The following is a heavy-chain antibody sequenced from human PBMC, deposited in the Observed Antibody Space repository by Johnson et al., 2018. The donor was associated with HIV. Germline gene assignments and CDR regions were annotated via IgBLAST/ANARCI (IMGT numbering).Heavy chain of an antibody. CDR1: GFTFSRYW. D-gene: IGHD3-10*01. J-gene: IGHJ3*02. CDR2: INSDGSST. CDR3: ASPKTPTRVVRGAFDI. V-gene: IGHV3-74*02. Sequence: VQLVESGGGLIQPGGSLRLSCAASGFTFSRYWMHWVRQAPGKGLVWVSRINSDGSSTNYADSVKGRFTISRDNAKNTLYLQMNSLRAEDTAVYYCASPKTPTRVVRGAFDICGQGTMVTVSS.